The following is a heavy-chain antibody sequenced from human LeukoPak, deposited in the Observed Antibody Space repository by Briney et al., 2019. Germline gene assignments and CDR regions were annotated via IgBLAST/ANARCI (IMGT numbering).Heavy chain of an antibody. D-gene: IGHD3-22*01. J-gene: IGHJ3*01. Sequence: GGSLRLSCAASGFTFRNYWMHWVRQAPGKGLVWVARINGDGSDTNYADSVKGRFTISRDNARNTVYLQMNCLRAEDTAVYYCARGWVPSDITLKWGQGTMVTVSS. V-gene: IGHV3-74*01. CDR3: ARGWVPSDITLK. CDR1: GFTFRNYW. CDR2: INGDGSDT.